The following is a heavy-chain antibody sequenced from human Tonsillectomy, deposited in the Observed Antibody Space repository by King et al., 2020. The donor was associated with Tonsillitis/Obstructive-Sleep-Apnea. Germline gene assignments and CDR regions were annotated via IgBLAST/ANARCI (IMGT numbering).Heavy chain of an antibody. CDR3: AKSMTGPTDYYYMDV. J-gene: IGHJ6*03. D-gene: IGHD1-7*01. V-gene: IGHV3-30*18. CDR2: ISYHGDNG. Sequence: VQLVESGGGVVQPGRSLRLSCAASGFTFGSYGMHWVRQAPGKGLEWVAIISYHGDNGYYADSVKGRFTISRDNSKNTLYLQMNNLRTEDTAVYYCAKSMTGPTDYYYMDVWGEGTTVTVSS. CDR1: GFTFGSYG.